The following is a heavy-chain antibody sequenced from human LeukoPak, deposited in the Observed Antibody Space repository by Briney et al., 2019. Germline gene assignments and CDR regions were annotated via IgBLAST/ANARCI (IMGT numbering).Heavy chain of an antibody. D-gene: IGHD4/OR15-4a*01. CDR1: GYTFIGYD. J-gene: IGHJ4*02. Sequence: ASVKVSCKASGYTFIGYDLHWVRQAPGQGPEWMGWINPHSGDTNYAQKLQGRVIMTRDTSINTAYMELNRLTSDDMAVYDCALMTGVLTFDCWGQRTMVGVSS. V-gene: IGHV1-2*02. CDR3: ALMTGVLTFDC. CDR2: INPHSGDT.